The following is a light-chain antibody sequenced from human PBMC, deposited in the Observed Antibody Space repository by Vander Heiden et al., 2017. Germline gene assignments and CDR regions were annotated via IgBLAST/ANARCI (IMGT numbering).Light chain of an antibody. CDR2: DAS. Sequence: EIVLTQSPATLSLSPGERATLSCRASQSVSSYLAWYQQKPGQAPRLLIYDASNRATRIPARFSRSGPRTDFTLTISSLEPEDFAVYYCQQRSNWPSTFGGRTKVQI. CDR3: QQRSNWPST. CDR1: QSVSSY. V-gene: IGKV3-11*01. J-gene: IGKJ4*01.